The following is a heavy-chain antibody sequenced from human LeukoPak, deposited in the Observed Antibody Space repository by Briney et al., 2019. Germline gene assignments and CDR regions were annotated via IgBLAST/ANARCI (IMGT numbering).Heavy chain of an antibody. J-gene: IGHJ6*03. CDR3: ARAAGDTQYYYYYYMDV. D-gene: IGHD3-10*01. CDR2: IIPIFGTA. V-gene: IGHV1-69*05. Sequence: GASVKVSCKASGGTFSSYAISWVRQAPGQGLEWMGGIIPIFGTANYAQKFQGRVTITTDESTSTAYMELSSLRSEDTAVYYCARAAGDTQYYYYYYMDVWGKGTTVTVSS. CDR1: GGTFSSYA.